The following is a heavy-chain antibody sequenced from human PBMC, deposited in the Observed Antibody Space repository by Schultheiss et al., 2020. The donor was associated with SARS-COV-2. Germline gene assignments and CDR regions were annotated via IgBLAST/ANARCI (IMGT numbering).Heavy chain of an antibody. J-gene: IGHJ6*04. CDR2: IYWNDDK. Sequence: SGPTLVKPTQTLTLTCTFSGFSLSTSGVGVGWIRQPPGKALEWLALIYWNDDKRYSPSLKSRLTITKDTSKNQVVLTMTNMDPVDTATYYCAHSRYTAMVTLMDVGGKGTTVTVSS. CDR3: AHSRYTAMVTLMDV. V-gene: IGHV2-5*01. CDR1: GFSLSTSGVG. D-gene: IGHD5-18*01.